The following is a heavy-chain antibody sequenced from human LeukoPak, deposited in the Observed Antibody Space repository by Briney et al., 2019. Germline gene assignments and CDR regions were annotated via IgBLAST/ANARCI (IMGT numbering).Heavy chain of an antibody. CDR3: ARGGSYSDY. J-gene: IGHJ4*02. CDR2: IYTSGST. D-gene: IGHD1-26*01. V-gene: IGHV4-4*09. Sequence: PSETLSLTCTVSGGSISSYYWSWIRQPPGKGLEWIGYIYTSGSTSYNPSLKSRVTISVDTSKNQFSLKLSSVTAADTAVYYCARGGSYSDYWGQGTLVTVSS. CDR1: GGSISSYY.